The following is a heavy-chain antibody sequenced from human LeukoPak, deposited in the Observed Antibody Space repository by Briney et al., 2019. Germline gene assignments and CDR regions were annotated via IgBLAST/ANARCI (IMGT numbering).Heavy chain of an antibody. CDR2: IHTSGGT. D-gene: IGHD4-17*01. CDR1: GLTGSHNY. V-gene: IGHV3-53*01. CDR3: IVFGDSNH. Sequence: GGSLRLSCAASGLTGSHNYVSWVRQAPGKGLEWVSAIHTSGGTCYADSVKGRFTISRDTSKNTLYLQINSLRAEDTAVYYCIVFGDSNHWGQGTLVTVSS. J-gene: IGHJ5*02.